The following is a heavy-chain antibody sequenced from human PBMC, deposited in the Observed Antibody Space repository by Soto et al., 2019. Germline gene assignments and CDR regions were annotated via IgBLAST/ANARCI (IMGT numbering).Heavy chain of an antibody. J-gene: IGHJ3*02. CDR3: ATAKDIVLMGPYAFDI. V-gene: IGHV1-24*01. Sequence: ASVKVSCKLSGYTLTELSMHWVRQAPGKGLEWMGGFDPEDGETIYAQKFQGRVTMTEDTSTDTAYMELSSLRSEDTAVYYCATAKDIVLMGPYAFDIWGQGTMVTVSS. CDR2: FDPEDGET. D-gene: IGHD2-8*01. CDR1: GYTLTELS.